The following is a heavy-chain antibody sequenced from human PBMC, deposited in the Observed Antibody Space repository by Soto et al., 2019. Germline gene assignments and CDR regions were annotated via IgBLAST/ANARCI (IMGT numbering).Heavy chain of an antibody. J-gene: IGHJ4*02. Sequence: ASVKVSCKASEYTFTSYTMHWVRQAPGQRLEWMGWINGGNGNTKYSQKFQGRVTITRDTSASTAYMELSSLRSDDTAVYYCARELQGLYYFDYWGQGTXVTVPS. CDR3: ARELQGLYYFDY. CDR1: EYTFTSYT. D-gene: IGHD4-4*01. V-gene: IGHV1-3*01. CDR2: INGGNGNT.